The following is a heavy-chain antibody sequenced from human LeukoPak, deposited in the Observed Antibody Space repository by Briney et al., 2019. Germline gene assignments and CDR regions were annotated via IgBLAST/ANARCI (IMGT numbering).Heavy chain of an antibody. Sequence: SETLSLTCSVSGDSIPSDYRTWIRQPPGKGLQWIGYVYYSGSTNYSPSLKSRATISVDTSENQFSLKLRSVTAADTAVYYCARVQRTEEGGYSYYYIDVWGKGTTVTVSS. CDR2: VYYSGST. J-gene: IGHJ6*03. CDR3: ARVQRTEEGGYSYYYIDV. CDR1: GDSIPSDY. V-gene: IGHV4-59*08. D-gene: IGHD1-26*01.